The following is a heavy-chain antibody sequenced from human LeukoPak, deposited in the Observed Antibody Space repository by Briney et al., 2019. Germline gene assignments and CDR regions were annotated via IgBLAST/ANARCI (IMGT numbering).Heavy chain of an antibody. CDR2: IWYDGSNK. J-gene: IGHJ4*02. CDR3: ARDGGVGATNYFDY. V-gene: IGHV3-33*01. Sequence: GGSLRLSCAASGFTFSSYGMHWVRQAPGKGLEWVAVIWYDGSNKYYADSVKGRFTISRDNSKNTLYLQMNSLRAEDTTVYYCARDGGVGATNYFDYWGQGTLVTVSS. D-gene: IGHD1-26*01. CDR1: GFTFSSYG.